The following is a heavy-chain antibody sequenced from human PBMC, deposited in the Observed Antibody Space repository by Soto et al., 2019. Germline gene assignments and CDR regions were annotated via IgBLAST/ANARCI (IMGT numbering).Heavy chain of an antibody. Sequence: GGSLRLSCAASGFTFSSYAMSWVRQAPGKGLEWVSAISGSGGSTYYADSVKGRFTISRDNSKNTLYLQMNSLRAEDTAVYYCAKSSYSSGWNDAFDFWGQGTMVTVSS. CDR2: ISGSGGST. V-gene: IGHV3-23*01. CDR3: AKSSYSSGWNDAFDF. CDR1: GFTFSSYA. D-gene: IGHD6-19*01. J-gene: IGHJ3*01.